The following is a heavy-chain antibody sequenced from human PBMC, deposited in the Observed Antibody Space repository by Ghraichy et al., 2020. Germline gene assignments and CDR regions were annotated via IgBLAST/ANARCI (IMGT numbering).Heavy chain of an antibody. CDR2: FDPEDGET. CDR1: GYTLTELS. J-gene: IGHJ5*02. Sequence: ASVKVSCKVSGYTLTELSMHWVRQAPGKGLEWMGGFDPEDGETIYAQKFQGRVTMTEDTSTDTAYMELSSLRSEDTAVYYCATGHDFWSGYYTGIAKRGYWFDPWGQGTLVTVSS. V-gene: IGHV1-24*01. D-gene: IGHD3-3*01. CDR3: ATGHDFWSGYYTGIAKRGYWFDP.